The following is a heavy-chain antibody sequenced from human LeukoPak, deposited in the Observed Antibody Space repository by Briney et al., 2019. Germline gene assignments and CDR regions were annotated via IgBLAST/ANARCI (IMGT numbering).Heavy chain of an antibody. CDR1: GGSISSYY. Sequence: SKTLSLTCTVSGGSISSYYWSWIRQPPGKGLEWIGYIYYSGSTNYNPSLKSRVTISVDTSKNQFSLKLSSVTAADTAVYYCARAPGIPPYYYYYYMDVWGKGTTVTVSS. J-gene: IGHJ6*03. D-gene: IGHD5-18*01. CDR3: ARAPGIPPYYYYYYMDV. V-gene: IGHV4-59*01. CDR2: IYYSGST.